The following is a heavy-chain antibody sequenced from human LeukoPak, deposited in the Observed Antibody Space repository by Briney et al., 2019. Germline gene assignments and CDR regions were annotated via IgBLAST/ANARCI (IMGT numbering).Heavy chain of an antibody. Sequence: GGSLRLSCTASGFTFGDYAMGWFRQAPGKGLEWVGFIRSKAYGGTTEYAASVKGRFTISRDDSKSIAYLQMNSLKTEDTAVYYCTRDLRGQWLVPYYYYGMDVWGQGTTVTVSS. CDR3: TRDLRGQWLVPYYYYGMDV. CDR1: GFTFGDYA. V-gene: IGHV3-49*03. CDR2: IRSKAYGGTT. D-gene: IGHD6-19*01. J-gene: IGHJ6*02.